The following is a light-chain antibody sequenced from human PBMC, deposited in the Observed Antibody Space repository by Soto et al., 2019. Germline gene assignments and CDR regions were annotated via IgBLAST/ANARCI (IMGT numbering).Light chain of an antibody. CDR2: DAS. CDR1: QSVSSY. CDR3: QQRSNWPPT. V-gene: IGKV3-11*01. Sequence: EIGLTQSPAILSLCPGERTTLSCRASQSVSSYLAWYQQKPGQAPRLLIYDASNRATGIPARFSGSGSGTDFTLTISSLEPEDFEVYYCQQRSNWPPTFGGGTTVDIK. J-gene: IGKJ4*01.